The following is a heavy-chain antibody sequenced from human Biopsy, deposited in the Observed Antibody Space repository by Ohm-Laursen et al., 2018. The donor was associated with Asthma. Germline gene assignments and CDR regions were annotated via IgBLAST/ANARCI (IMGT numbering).Heavy chain of an antibody. Sequence: SLRLSCAASGLTFRNYGMHRVRQAPGKGLEWVALISFDGSTKYFADSVKGRFTISRDNSKNTLYLQMNSLRAEDTAVYYCARAISSSWWAVEYWGQGTLVTVSS. CDR1: GLTFRNYG. V-gene: IGHV3-30*03. CDR2: ISFDGSTK. CDR3: ARAISSSWWAVEY. D-gene: IGHD6-6*01. J-gene: IGHJ4*02.